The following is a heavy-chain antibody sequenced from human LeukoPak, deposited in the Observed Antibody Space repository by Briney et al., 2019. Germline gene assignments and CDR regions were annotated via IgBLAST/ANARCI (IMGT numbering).Heavy chain of an antibody. CDR3: VKGQEVVYTPTFDS. J-gene: IGHJ4*02. CDR1: GFTFSSYA. Sequence: GGSLRLSCSASGFTFSSYALHWVRQAPGKGLQYVSAIGTNGISTYYADSVEGRFTISRDNSKNTLYLQMSNLRVEDTAIYYCVKGQEVVYTPTFDSWGQGTLVTVSS. D-gene: IGHD2-8*02. CDR2: IGTNGIST. V-gene: IGHV3-64D*09.